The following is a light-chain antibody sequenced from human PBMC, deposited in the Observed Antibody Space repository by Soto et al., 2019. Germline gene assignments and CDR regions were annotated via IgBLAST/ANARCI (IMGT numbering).Light chain of an antibody. CDR2: EVS. CDR1: SSEVGGYNY. Sequence: QSFLAHPASLSGSPGQSITISCTGTSSEVGGYNYVSWYQQHPGKAPKLMIYEVSNRPSGVSNRFSGSKSGNTASLTISGLQAEDEGDYYCSSYISSSTPYVFGTGTKVTAL. J-gene: IGLJ1*01. V-gene: IGLV2-14*01. CDR3: SSYISSSTPYV.